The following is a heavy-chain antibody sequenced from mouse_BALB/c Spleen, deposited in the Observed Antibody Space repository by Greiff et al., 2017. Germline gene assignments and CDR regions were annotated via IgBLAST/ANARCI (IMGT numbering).Heavy chain of an antibody. CDR1: GYSITSDYA. J-gene: IGHJ2*01. V-gene: IGHV3-2*02. CDR2: ISYSGST. D-gene: IGHD2-14*01. CDR3: ARGDYRYDVFDY. Sequence: DVKLVESGPGLVKPSQSLSLTCTVTGYSITSDYAWNLIRQFPGNKLEWMGYISYSGSTSYNPSLKSRISITRDTSKNQFFLQLNSVTTEDTATYYCARGDYRYDVFDYWGQGTTLTVSS.